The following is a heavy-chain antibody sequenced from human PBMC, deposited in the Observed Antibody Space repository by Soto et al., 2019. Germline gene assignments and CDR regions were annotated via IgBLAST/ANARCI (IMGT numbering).Heavy chain of an antibody. CDR3: AKDFFFGAVAEYFDY. D-gene: IGHD6-19*01. CDR1: GFTFSSYA. V-gene: IGHV3-23*01. J-gene: IGHJ4*02. CDR2: ISGSGGST. Sequence: GESLKISCAASGFTFSSYAMSWVRQAPGKGLEWVSAISGSGGSTYYADSVKGRFTISRDNSKNTLYLQMNSLRAEDTAVYYCAKDFFFGAVAEYFDYWGQGTLVTVSS.